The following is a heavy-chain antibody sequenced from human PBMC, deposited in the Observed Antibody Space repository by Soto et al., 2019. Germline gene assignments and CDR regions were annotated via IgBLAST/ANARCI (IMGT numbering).Heavy chain of an antibody. Sequence: SVKVSCKASGFAFTSSAVQWVRQARGQRLEWIGWIVVGSGNTNYAQKFQERATITRDMSSSTAYIELSSLRSEDTAVYYCAAFLPNYSNSSGYYHPPGCWGRGPLVAVSS. V-gene: IGHV1-58*01. CDR1: GFAFTSSA. D-gene: IGHD3-22*01. J-gene: IGHJ1*01. CDR3: AAFLPNYSNSSGYYHPPGC. CDR2: IVVGSGNT.